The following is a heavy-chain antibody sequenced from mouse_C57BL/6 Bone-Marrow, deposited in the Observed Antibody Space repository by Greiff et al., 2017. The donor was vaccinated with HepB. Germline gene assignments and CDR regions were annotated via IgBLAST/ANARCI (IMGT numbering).Heavy chain of an antibody. CDR3: EGITTVGGGYFDV. V-gene: IGHV1-85*01. CDR1: GYTFTSYD. CDR2: IYPRDGST. J-gene: IGHJ1*03. Sequence: VQLQQSGPELVKPGASVKLSCKASGYTFTSYDINWVKQRPGQGLAWIGWIYPRDGSTKYNEKFKGKATLTVDTSSSTAYMELHSLTSEDSAVYFCEGITTVGGGYFDVWGTGTTVTVSS. D-gene: IGHD1-1*01.